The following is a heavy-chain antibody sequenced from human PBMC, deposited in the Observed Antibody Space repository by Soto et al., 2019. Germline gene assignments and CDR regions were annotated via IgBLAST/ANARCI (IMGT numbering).Heavy chain of an antibody. CDR3: AKGHRYCSSTSCYAAYYYYYYMDV. J-gene: IGHJ6*03. CDR2: ISGSGGST. Sequence: VQLLESGGGLVQPGGSLRLSCAASGFTFSSYAMSWVRQAPGKGLEWVSAISGSGGSTYYADSVKGRFTISRDNSKNTLYLQMNSLRAEDTAVYYCAKGHRYCSSTSCYAAYYYYYYMDVWGKGTTVTVSS. V-gene: IGHV3-23*01. D-gene: IGHD2-2*01. CDR1: GFTFSSYA.